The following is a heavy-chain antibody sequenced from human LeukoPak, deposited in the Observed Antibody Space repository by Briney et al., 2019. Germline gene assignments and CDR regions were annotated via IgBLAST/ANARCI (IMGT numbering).Heavy chain of an antibody. Sequence: GGSLRLSCAASGFTFSSYSMNWVRQAPGKGLEWVSSISSSSSYIYYADSVKGRFTISRDNSKNTLYLQMNSLRAEDTAVYYCAKDLTPIVGASSDWGQGTLVTVSS. CDR3: AKDLTPIVGASSD. J-gene: IGHJ4*02. V-gene: IGHV3-21*01. D-gene: IGHD1-26*01. CDR2: ISSSSSYI. CDR1: GFTFSSYS.